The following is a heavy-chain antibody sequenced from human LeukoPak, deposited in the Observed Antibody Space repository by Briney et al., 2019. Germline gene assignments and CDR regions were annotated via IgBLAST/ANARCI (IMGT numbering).Heavy chain of an antibody. CDR2: INWNGGST. Sequence: GGSLRLSCAASGFTFYDYGMSSVRQAPGKGLEWVSGINWNGGSTGYADSVKGRFTISRDNAKNSLYLQMNSLRAEDTAVYYCAELGITMIGGVWGKGTTVTISS. D-gene: IGHD3-10*02. V-gene: IGHV3-20*04. CDR3: AELGITMIGGV. J-gene: IGHJ6*04. CDR1: GFTFYDYG.